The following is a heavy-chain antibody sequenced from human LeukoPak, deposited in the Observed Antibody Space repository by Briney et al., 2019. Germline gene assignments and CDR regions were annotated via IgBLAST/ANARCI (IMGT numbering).Heavy chain of an antibody. CDR3: ARGSTPGGFDI. V-gene: IGHV1-18*01. Sequence: ASVKVSCKTSGYTFINYAITLVRQAPGQGLQWMGRITTYNGNTNYAQSFQGRVTLTTDTSTSTAYMELRSLTSDDTAFYYCARGSTPGGFDIWGQGTMVTVSS. D-gene: IGHD2-15*01. CDR1: GYTFINYA. CDR2: ITTYNGNT. J-gene: IGHJ3*02.